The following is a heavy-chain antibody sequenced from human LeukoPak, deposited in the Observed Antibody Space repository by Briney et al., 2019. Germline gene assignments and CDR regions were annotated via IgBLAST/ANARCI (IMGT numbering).Heavy chain of an antibody. Sequence: GASVKVSCKASGYTFTSYGISWVRQAPGQGLEWMGWISAYNGNTNYAQKFQGRVTMTRDMSTSTVYMELSSLRSEDTAVYYCARVRYYDSSGYSDVYFDYWGQGTLVTVSS. D-gene: IGHD3-22*01. CDR3: ARVRYYDSSGYSDVYFDY. J-gene: IGHJ4*02. V-gene: IGHV1-18*01. CDR2: ISAYNGNT. CDR1: GYTFTSYG.